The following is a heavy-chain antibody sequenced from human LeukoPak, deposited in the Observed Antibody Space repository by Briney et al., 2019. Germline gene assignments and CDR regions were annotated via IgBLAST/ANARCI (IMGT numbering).Heavy chain of an antibody. D-gene: IGHD6-19*01. CDR2: ISSYSNTI. CDR1: GFTFSTYS. J-gene: IGHJ3*02. CDR3: ARDPNSSGRPGFGAFDI. V-gene: IGHV3-48*01. Sequence: GGSLRLSCAASGFTFSTYSLNWVRQAPGKGLEWVSYISSYSNTIYYADSVKGRFTISRDNSKNTLYVQMNSLRVEDTAVYYCARDPNSSGRPGFGAFDIWGQGTMVTVSS.